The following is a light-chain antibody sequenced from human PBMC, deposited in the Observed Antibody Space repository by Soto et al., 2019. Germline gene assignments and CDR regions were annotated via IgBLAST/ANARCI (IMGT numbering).Light chain of an antibody. CDR2: LNSDGSH. Sequence: QPVLTQSPSASASLGASVKLTCTLSSGHSSYAIAWHQQQPEKGPRYLMKLNSDGSHSKGDGIPDRFSGSSSGAERYLTISSLQSEYEADYYCQIWGTGTYVVFGGGTKLTVL. J-gene: IGLJ2*01. V-gene: IGLV4-69*01. CDR1: SGHSSYA. CDR3: QIWGTGTYVV.